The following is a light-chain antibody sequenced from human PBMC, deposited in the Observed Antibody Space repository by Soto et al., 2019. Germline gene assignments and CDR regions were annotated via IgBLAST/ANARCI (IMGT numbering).Light chain of an antibody. CDR3: QQYNSYSPVT. CDR1: QSISSW. Sequence: DIQMTQSPSTLSASVGDRVTITCRASQSISSWLAWYQQKPGKAPKLLIYDASSLESGVPSRFSGSGSGTEFTLTISSLQPDDFATYYCQQYNSYSPVTFGQGTKLEIE. V-gene: IGKV1-5*01. J-gene: IGKJ2*01. CDR2: DAS.